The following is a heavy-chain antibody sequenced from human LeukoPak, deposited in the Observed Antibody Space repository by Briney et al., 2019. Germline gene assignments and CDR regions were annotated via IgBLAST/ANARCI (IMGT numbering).Heavy chain of an antibody. V-gene: IGHV4-59*01. CDR2: IYYSGST. Sequence: PSETLSLTCTVSGGSISSYYWSWIRQPPGKGLEWIGYIYYSGSTNYNPSLKSRVTISVDTSKNQFSLKLSSVTAADTAVYYCARWWAAAGNFDYWGQGTLVTVS. CDR3: ARWWAAAGNFDY. D-gene: IGHD6-13*01. J-gene: IGHJ4*02. CDR1: GGSISSYY.